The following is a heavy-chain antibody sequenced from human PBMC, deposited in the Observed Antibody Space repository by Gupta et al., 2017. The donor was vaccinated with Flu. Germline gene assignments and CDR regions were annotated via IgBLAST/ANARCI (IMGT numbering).Heavy chain of an antibody. D-gene: IGHD6-19*01. CDR3: ARDGGFGGWYSLLPYYGMDV. J-gene: IGHJ6*02. V-gene: IGHV3-7*01. CDR2: IKQDGSEK. Sequence: GQGLEWVANIKQDGSEKYYVDSVKGRFTISRDNAKNSLYLQMNSLRAEDTAVYYCARDGGFGGWYSLLPYYGMDVWGQGTT.